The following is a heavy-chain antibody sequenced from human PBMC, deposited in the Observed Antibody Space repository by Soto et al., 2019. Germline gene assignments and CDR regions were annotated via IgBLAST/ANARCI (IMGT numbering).Heavy chain of an antibody. J-gene: IGHJ1*01. CDR3: ARREGLATSQH. D-gene: IGHD3-9*01. CDR1: GGSISSSY. CDR2: IYYRGNA. Sequence: SQTLSLTWTVSGGSISSSYCGWIRQPPGKGLEWIGSIYYRGNAYYNPSLQTRVTISLDNSRSQFSLKLNSVTAADSAVYFCARREGLATSQH. V-gene: IGHV4-39*01.